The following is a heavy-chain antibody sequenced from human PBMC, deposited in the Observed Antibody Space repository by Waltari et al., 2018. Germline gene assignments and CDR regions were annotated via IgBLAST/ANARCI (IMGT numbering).Heavy chain of an antibody. J-gene: IGHJ4*02. CDR3: ATGGWGFFFDY. CDR2: ISISGNYI. V-gene: IGHV3-21*01. D-gene: IGHD7-27*01. CDR1: RFSISDYN. Sequence: EVQLVESGGGLVKPGGSLRLSCAASRFSISDYNMNWVRQAPGQGLEWVASISISGNYIHYADSVKGRFTSSRDNAKNSLYLQMNSLRAEDTAVYYCATGGWGFFFDYWGQGTLVTVSS.